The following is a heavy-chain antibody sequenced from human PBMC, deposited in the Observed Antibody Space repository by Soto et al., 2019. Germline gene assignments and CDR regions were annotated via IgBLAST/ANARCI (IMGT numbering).Heavy chain of an antibody. CDR1: GFTSTNAW. V-gene: IGHV3-15*07. CDR2: LKGKNEGGTT. J-gene: IGHJ6*02. Sequence: EVQLVESGGGLVKPGGSLRLSCAASGFTSTNAWMNWVRQAPGQGLEWVGRLKGKNEGGTTDYAAPVNGRFIISRDDSKNTLYLQMNSLRAEDTAVYYCATTGMGVTLYYYYHGMDVWGQGTTVTVSS. D-gene: IGHD1-26*01. CDR3: ATTGMGVTLYYYYHGMDV.